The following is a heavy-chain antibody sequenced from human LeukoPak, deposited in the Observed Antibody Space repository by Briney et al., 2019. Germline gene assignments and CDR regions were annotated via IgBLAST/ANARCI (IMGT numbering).Heavy chain of an antibody. Sequence: GGSLRLSCAASGFTFNNSDMTWVRRAPGKGLEWVSFISSSSITIYYADSVKGRFTISRDNAEKSLYLQMNSLRAEDTAVYYCARDRGGSYSAIDYWGQGTLVTASS. CDR2: ISSSSITI. J-gene: IGHJ4*02. V-gene: IGHV3-48*04. D-gene: IGHD2-15*01. CDR1: GFTFNNSD. CDR3: ARDRGGSYSAIDY.